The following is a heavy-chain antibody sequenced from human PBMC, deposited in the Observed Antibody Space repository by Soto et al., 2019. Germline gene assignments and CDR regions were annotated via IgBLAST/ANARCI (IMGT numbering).Heavy chain of an antibody. CDR2: IHYSGSS. Sequence: SEPQSLSSTVTGGSIISSTYYCGLIRQPPGEGLDWIGSIHYSGSSDYNPSLKSRVTISVDTSKNQFSLKLSSVTATDTAVYYCARQYSSHFDYWGQGTLVTVSS. J-gene: IGHJ4*02. CDR3: ARQYSSHFDY. CDR1: GGSIISSTYY. V-gene: IGHV4-39*01. D-gene: IGHD4-4*01.